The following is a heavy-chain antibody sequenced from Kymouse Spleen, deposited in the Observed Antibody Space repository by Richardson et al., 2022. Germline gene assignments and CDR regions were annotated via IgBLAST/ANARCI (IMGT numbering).Heavy chain of an antibody. D-gene: IGHD1-7*01. CDR2: IWYDGSNK. V-gene: IGHV3-33*01. Sequence: QVQLVESGGGVVQPGRSLRLSCAASGFTFSSYGMHWVRQAPGKGLEWVAVIWYDGSNKYYADSVKGRFTISRDNSKNTLYLQMNSLRAEDTAVYYCARDGLELRGPYYYYYGMDVWGQGTTVTVSS. J-gene: IGHJ6*02. CDR3: ARDGLELRGPYYYYYGMDV. CDR1: GFTFSSYG.